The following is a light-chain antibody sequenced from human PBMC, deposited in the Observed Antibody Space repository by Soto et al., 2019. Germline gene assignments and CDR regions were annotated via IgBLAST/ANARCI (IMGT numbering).Light chain of an antibody. V-gene: IGLV2-14*02. Sequence: QSALAQPASVSGSPGQSITISCTGTSSDVGSHNLVSWYQQFPGKAPKLIIFGVSNRPSGVSNRFSGSKFGNTASLTISGLQSDDEADYYCNSYAGSSYVFGTGTKVTVL. CDR3: NSYAGSSYV. CDR1: SSDVGSHNL. J-gene: IGLJ1*01. CDR2: GVS.